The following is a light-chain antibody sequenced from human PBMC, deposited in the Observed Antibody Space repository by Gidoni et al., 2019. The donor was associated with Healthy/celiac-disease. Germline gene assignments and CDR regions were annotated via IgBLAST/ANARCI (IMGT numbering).Light chain of an antibody. Sequence: QSALTQPASVSGPPGQSITISCTGTSSDVGGYNDVSCYQQPPGKAPKLMIYDVSNRPSGVSNRFSGSKSGNTASLTISGLQAEDEADYYCSSYTSSSTYVFGTGTKVTVL. CDR1: SSDVGGYND. V-gene: IGLV2-14*03. J-gene: IGLJ1*01. CDR3: SSYTSSSTYV. CDR2: DVS.